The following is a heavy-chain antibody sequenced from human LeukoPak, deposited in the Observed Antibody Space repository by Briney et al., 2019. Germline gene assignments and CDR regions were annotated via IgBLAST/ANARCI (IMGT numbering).Heavy chain of an antibody. CDR2: ISSSGSTI. CDR3: ARESSGRRVQTFDY. J-gene: IGHJ4*02. CDR1: GFTFSSYE. V-gene: IGHV3-48*03. Sequence: GGSLRLSCAASGFTFSSYEMNWVRQGPGKGLERVSYISSSGSTIYYADSVKGRFTISRDNAKNSLYLQMNSLRAEDTAVYYCARESSGRRVQTFDYWGQGTLVTVSS. D-gene: IGHD1-1*01.